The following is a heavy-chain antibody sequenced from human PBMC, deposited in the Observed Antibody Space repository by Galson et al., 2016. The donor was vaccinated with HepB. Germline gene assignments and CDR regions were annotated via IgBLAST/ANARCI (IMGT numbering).Heavy chain of an antibody. D-gene: IGHD6-19*01. V-gene: IGHV3-23*01. CDR1: GFTFSSYA. Sequence: SLRLSCAASGFTFSSYAMSWVRQAPGKGLEWVSNISGSGSRIYDADSVKGRFTISRDNSKNTLYLQMNSLSVEDTAVYYCVVLSYRSGWYFADWGQGTLATVSS. J-gene: IGHJ4*02. CDR3: VVLSYRSGWYFAD. CDR2: ISGSGSRI.